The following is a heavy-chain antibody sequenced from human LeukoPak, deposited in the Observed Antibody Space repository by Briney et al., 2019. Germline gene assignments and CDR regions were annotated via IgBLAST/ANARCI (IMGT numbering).Heavy chain of an antibody. CDR2: IIPIFGTA. CDR3: ARNLFSRPYYFDY. D-gene: IGHD1-14*01. J-gene: IGHJ4*02. CDR1: GGTFSSYA. V-gene: IGHV1-69*13. Sequence: GASVKVSCKASGGTFSSYAISWVRQAPGQGLEWMGGIIPIFGTANYAQKFQGRVTIAADESTSTAYMELSSLRSEDTAVYYCARNLFSRPYYFDYWGQGTLVTVSS.